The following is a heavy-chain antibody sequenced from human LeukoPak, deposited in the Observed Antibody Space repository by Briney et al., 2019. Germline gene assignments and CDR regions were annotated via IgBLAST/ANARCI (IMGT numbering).Heavy chain of an antibody. Sequence: GGSLRLSCAASGFTFSSYWMSWVRQAPGKGLEWVANIKQDGSEKYYVDSVEGRFTISRDNAKNSLYLQMNSLRAEDTAVYYCARGITMVRGVMGMDVWGKGTTVTVSS. V-gene: IGHV3-7*01. CDR3: ARGITMVRGVMGMDV. CDR2: IKQDGSEK. CDR1: GFTFSSYW. J-gene: IGHJ6*03. D-gene: IGHD3-10*01.